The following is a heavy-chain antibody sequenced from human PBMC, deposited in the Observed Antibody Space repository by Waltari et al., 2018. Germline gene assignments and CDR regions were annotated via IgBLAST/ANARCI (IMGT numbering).Heavy chain of an antibody. D-gene: IGHD6-13*01. CDR2: INSDGSST. J-gene: IGHJ6*02. CDR3: ARVATKTYSSPVPGRPYYYGMDV. Sequence: EEQLVESGGGLVQPGESLRLSCAASGFTFSRYWMDWVGQAPGQGLVWVSRINSDGSSTIYAESVKGRFTISRDNAKNTLYVQMNRLRAEDTAVYYCARVATKTYSSPVPGRPYYYGMDVWGQGTTVTVSS. CDR1: GFTFSRYW. V-gene: IGHV3-74*01.